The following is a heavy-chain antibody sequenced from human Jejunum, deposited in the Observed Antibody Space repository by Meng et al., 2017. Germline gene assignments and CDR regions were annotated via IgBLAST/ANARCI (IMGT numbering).Heavy chain of an antibody. CDR3: ARDMMD. CDR2: INPDGSKS. V-gene: IGHV3-74*01. Sequence: GGSLRLSCAASGFTFSSYWMHWVRQTPGKGLVWVSRINPDGSKSNNADSVKRRFTVSRDNSKNTLYLQMNSLRAEDTAMYYCARDMMDLGQGTPVTVSS. J-gene: IGHJ4*02. D-gene: IGHD3-16*01. CDR1: GFTFSSYW.